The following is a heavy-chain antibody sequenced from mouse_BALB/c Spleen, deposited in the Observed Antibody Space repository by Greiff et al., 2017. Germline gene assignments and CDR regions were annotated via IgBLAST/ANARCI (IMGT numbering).Heavy chain of an antibody. V-gene: IGHV5-6-5*01. CDR2: ISSGGST. D-gene: IGHD1-1*01. CDR1: GFTFSSYA. CDR3: ARGRYYYGSRGDAMDY. Sequence: EVKLVESGGGLVKPGGSLKLSCAASGFTFSSYAMSWVRQTPEKRLEWVASISSGGSTYYPDSVKGRFTISRDNARNILYLQMSSLRSEDTAMYYCARGRYYYGSRGDAMDYWGQGTSVTVSS. J-gene: IGHJ4*01.